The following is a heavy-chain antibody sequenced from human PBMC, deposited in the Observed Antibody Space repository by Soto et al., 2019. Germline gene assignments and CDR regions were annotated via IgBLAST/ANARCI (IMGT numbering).Heavy chain of an antibody. D-gene: IGHD2-2*01. CDR1: GFTFSDYY. CDR3: ARDGGAGYCSSTSCPQDGMDV. Sequence: GGSLRLSCAASGFTFSDYYMSWIRQAPGKGLEWVSYISSGGSTIYYADSVKGRFTISRDNAKNSLYLQMNSLRAEDTAVYYCARDGGAGYCSSTSCPQDGMDVWGQGTTVTVSS. V-gene: IGHV3-11*01. CDR2: ISSGGSTI. J-gene: IGHJ6*02.